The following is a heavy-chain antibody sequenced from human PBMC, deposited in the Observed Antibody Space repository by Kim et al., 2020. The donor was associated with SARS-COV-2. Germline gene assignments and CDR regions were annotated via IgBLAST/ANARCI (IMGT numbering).Heavy chain of an antibody. Sequence: GGSLRLSCEASGVTFNNSWMRWVRQAPGKGLEWVSVISYDGNKKHYADSVKGRFSISRDNSKSTLYLQMNSLRAEDTAFYYCARDLGTALLCFGAGFYSWGQRTLVTVSS. CDR2: ISYDGNKK. CDR3: ARDLGTALLCFGAGFYS. V-gene: IGHV3-30-3*01. J-gene: IGHJ4*02. CDR1: GVTFNNSW. D-gene: IGHD3-10*01.